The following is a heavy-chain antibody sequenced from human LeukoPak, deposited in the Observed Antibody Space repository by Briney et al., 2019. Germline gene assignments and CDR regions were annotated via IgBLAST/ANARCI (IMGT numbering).Heavy chain of an antibody. CDR2: ISAYNGNT. Sequence: ASVKVSCKASGYTFTSYGISWVRQAPGQGLEWMGWISAYNGNTNYAQKLQGRVTMTTDTSTSTDYMELRSLRSDDTAVYYCASQARDSSGWYPPGALDYWGQGTLVTVSS. CDR1: GYTFTSYG. V-gene: IGHV1-18*01. D-gene: IGHD6-19*01. J-gene: IGHJ4*02. CDR3: ASQARDSSGWYPPGALDY.